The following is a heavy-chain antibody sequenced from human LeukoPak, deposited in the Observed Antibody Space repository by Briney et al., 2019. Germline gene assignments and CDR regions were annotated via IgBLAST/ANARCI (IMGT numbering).Heavy chain of an antibody. CDR2: MNPNSGNT. Sequence: ASVKVSCKASGYTFTSYDINWVRQATGQGLEWMGWMNPNSGNTCSAQRFQGRVTMTRDTSISTAYMELSSLRSEDTAVYYCARGPLVRLPSSFDPWGQGTLVTVSS. J-gene: IGHJ5*02. D-gene: IGHD3-16*02. CDR3: ARGPLVRLPSSFDP. CDR1: GYTFTSYD. V-gene: IGHV1-8*01.